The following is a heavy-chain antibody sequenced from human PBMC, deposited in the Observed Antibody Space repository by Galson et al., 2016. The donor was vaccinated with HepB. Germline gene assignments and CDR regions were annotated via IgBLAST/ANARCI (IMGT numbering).Heavy chain of an antibody. CDR1: GFTFSSYE. J-gene: IGHJ6*02. D-gene: IGHD3-10*01. CDR2: ISSSGSTI. V-gene: IGHV3-48*03. CDR3: ARATVRGVYYYYYGMDV. Sequence: SLRLSCAASGFTFSSYEMNWVRQAPGKGLEWVSYISSSGSTIYYADSVKGRFTISRDNAKNSLYLQMNSLRAEDTAVYYCARATVRGVYYYYYGMDVWGLGTLVTVSS.